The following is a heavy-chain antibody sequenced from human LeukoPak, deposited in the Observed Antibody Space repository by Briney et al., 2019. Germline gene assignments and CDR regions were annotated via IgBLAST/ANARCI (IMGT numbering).Heavy chain of an antibody. V-gene: IGHV3-48*03. J-gene: IGHJ4*02. CDR1: GFSFSSYE. Sequence: GGSLRLSCAASGFSFSSYEMNWVRQAPGKGLEWVSYISSSGSTIYYADSVKGRFTISRDNAKNSLYLQMNSLRAEDTAVYYCARVGDYGVLYWGQGTLVTVSS. CDR3: ARVGDYGVLY. CDR2: ISSSGSTI. D-gene: IGHD4-17*01.